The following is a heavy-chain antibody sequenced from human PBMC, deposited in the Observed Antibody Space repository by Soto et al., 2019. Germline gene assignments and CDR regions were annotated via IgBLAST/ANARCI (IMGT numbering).Heavy chain of an antibody. CDR3: AKNQGVELVPLATVDWFDP. CDR1: GGSISSGGYY. V-gene: IGHV3-23*01. D-gene: IGHD1-26*01. CDR2: ISGSGFKK. J-gene: IGHJ5*02. Sequence: ETLSLTCTVSGGSISSGGYYWSWVRQAPGNGLEWISSISGSGFKKYYADSVKGRFTISRDNSKSTVYLELNNLSAEDTAVYHCAKNQGVELVPLATVDWFDPWGQGSVVTVSS.